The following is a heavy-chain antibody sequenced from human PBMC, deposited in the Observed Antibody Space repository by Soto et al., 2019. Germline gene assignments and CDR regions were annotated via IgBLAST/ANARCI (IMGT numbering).Heavy chain of an antibody. Sequence: GGSLRLSCAASGFTFSSYWMSWVRQAPGKGLEWVANIKQDGSEKYYVDTVKGRFTISRDNAKNSLYLQMNSLRAEDTAVYYCARMVNGDYKSMDVWGQGTTVTVSS. CDR2: IKQDGSEK. CDR3: ARMVNGDYKSMDV. D-gene: IGHD4-17*01. V-gene: IGHV3-7*05. CDR1: GFTFSSYW. J-gene: IGHJ6*02.